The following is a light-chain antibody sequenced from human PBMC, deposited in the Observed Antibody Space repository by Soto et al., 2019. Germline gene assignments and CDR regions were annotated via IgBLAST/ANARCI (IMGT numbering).Light chain of an antibody. Sequence: QSALTQPASVSGSPGKSITISCTGSSSDGGTYNLVSWYQQHPGKAPKLMIYEGSKRPSGVSNHFSGSKSGNTASLTISGLQAEDEADYYCCSYAGRSTFEVFGGGTKLTVL. V-gene: IGLV2-23*03. CDR3: CSYAGRSTFEV. CDR1: SSDGGTYNL. CDR2: EGS. J-gene: IGLJ2*01.